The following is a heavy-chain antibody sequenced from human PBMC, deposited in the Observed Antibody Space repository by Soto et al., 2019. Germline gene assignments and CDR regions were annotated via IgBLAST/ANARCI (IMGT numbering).Heavy chain of an antibody. CDR1: GFSLSTRGVG. J-gene: IGHJ4*02. V-gene: IGHV2-5*02. D-gene: IGHD2-21*02. CDR3: ARKNFGDSPTDY. Sequence: QITLKESGPTLVKPTQTLTLTCTFSGFSLSTRGVGVGWIRQPPGKALEWLAVIYWDDDKRYSPSLQSRLTITKDTSKNHVVLTMTNMDPVDTATYSCARKNFGDSPTDYWGQGTLVTVSS. CDR2: IYWDDDK.